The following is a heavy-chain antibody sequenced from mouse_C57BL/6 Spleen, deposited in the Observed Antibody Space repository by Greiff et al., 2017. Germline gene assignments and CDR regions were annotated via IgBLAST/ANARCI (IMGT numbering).Heavy chain of an antibody. V-gene: IGHV1-66*01. J-gene: IGHJ3*01. D-gene: IGHD2-3*01. CDR1: GYSFTSYY. CDR2: IYPGSGNT. CDR3: ARDACDGYYGFAY. Sequence: QVQLQQSGPELVKPGASVKISCKASGYSFTSYYIHWVKQRPGQGLEWIGWIYPGSGNTKYNEKFKGKATLTADTSSSTAYMQLSSLTSEDSAVYYCARDACDGYYGFAYWGQGTLVTVSA.